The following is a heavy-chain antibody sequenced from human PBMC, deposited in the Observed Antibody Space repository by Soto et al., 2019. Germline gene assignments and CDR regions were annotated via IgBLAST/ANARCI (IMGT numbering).Heavy chain of an antibody. V-gene: IGHV3-23*01. D-gene: IGHD2-15*01. J-gene: IGHJ1*01. CDR1: GFTFSSYA. CDR3: AKDGIVVVVAATRYFQH. Sequence: EVQLLESGGGLVQPGGSLRLSCAASGFTFSSYAMSWVRQAPGKGLEWVSAISGSGGSTYYADSVKGRFTISRDNSKNTLYLQMNSLRAEDTAVYYCAKDGIVVVVAATRYFQHWGQGTLVTVSS. CDR2: ISGSGGST.